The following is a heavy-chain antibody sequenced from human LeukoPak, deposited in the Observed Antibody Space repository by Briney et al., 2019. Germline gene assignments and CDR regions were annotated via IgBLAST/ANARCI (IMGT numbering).Heavy chain of an antibody. V-gene: IGHV3-23*01. Sequence: PGGSLRLSCAASGFTFSSYAMSWVRQAPGKGLEWVSAISGSGGSTYYADSVKGRFTISRDNSKNTLYLQMNSLRAEDTAVYYCAKVREQWLVPACFDYWGQGTLVTVSS. D-gene: IGHD6-19*01. CDR3: AKVREQWLVPACFDY. CDR2: ISGSGGST. CDR1: GFTFSSYA. J-gene: IGHJ4*02.